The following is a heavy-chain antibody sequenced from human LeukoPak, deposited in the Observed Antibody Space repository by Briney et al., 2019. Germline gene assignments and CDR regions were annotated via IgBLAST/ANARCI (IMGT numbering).Heavy chain of an antibody. D-gene: IGHD2-2*02. CDR3: ASSGARYCSSTSCYTAKVRNYYYYYGMDV. Sequence: GGSLRLSCAASGLTFSSYSMNWVRQAPGKRLEWVSSISSSSSYIYYADSVKGRFTISRDNAKNSLYLQMNSLRAEDTAVYYCASSGARYCSSTSCYTAKVRNYYYYYGMDVWGQGTTVTVSS. J-gene: IGHJ6*02. CDR1: GLTFSSYS. V-gene: IGHV3-21*01. CDR2: ISSSSSYI.